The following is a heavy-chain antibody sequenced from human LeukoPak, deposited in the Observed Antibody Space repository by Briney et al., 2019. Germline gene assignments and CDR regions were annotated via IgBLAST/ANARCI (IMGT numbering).Heavy chain of an antibody. CDR3: ANARGG. CDR2: ISDSGGDT. J-gene: IGHJ4*02. D-gene: IGHD3-10*01. Sequence: PGGSLRLSCASSGFTFSSYAMSWVRQAPGKGLEWVSAISDSGGDTYYADSMKGRFTISRDNSKNTLYLQMNSLRADDTAIYYCANARGGWGQGTLVTVSS. CDR1: GFTFSSYA. V-gene: IGHV3-23*01.